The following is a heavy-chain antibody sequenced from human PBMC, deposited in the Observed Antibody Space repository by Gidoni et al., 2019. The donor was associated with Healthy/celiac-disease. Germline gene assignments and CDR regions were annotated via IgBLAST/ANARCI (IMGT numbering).Heavy chain of an antibody. J-gene: IGHJ6*02. CDR3: ARARYDFWSGYYFDGMDV. V-gene: IGHV1-46*04. CDR2: INPSGGST. D-gene: IGHD3-3*01. Sequence: QVQLVQSGAEVKKPGASVKVSCKASGYTFTSYYMHWVRQDPGQGLEWMGIINPSGGSTSYAQKLQGRVTMTRDTSTSTVYMELSSLRSEDTAVYYCARARYDFWSGYYFDGMDVWGQGTTVTVSS. CDR1: GYTFTSYY.